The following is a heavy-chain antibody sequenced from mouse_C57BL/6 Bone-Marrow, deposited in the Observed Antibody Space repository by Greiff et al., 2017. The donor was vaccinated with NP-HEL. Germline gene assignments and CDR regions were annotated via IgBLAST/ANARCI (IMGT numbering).Heavy chain of an antibody. CDR2: IWRGGST. J-gene: IGHJ1*03. V-gene: IGHV2-5*01. CDR1: GFSLTSYG. Sequence: QVQLQQSGPGLVQPSQSLSITCTVSGFSLTSYGVHWVRQSPGKGLEWLGVIWRGGSTDYNAAVMSRLSITKDNPKSQVFFKMNSLQADDTAIYYCAKNDGYFWYFDVWGTGTSVTVSS. CDR3: AKNDGYFWYFDV. D-gene: IGHD2-3*01.